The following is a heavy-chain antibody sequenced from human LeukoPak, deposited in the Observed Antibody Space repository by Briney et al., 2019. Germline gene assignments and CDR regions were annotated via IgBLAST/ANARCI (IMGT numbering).Heavy chain of an antibody. CDR3: SVEGPYDCGEVY. V-gene: IGHV4-34*01. Sequence: SETLSLTCAVYGGSFSGYYWSWIRQPPGKGLEWIGEINHSGSTNYNPSLKSRVTISVDTSKNQFSLKLSSVTAADTAVYYCSVEGPYDCGEVYWGQGTLVTVSS. CDR2: INHSGST. D-gene: IGHD2-21*02. CDR1: GGSFSGYY. J-gene: IGHJ4*02.